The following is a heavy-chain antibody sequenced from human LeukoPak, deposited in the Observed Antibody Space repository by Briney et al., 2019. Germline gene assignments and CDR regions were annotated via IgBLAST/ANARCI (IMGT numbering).Heavy chain of an antibody. D-gene: IGHD1-1*01. J-gene: IGHJ4*02. CDR2: INSDGSST. CDR3: VKMGRNNDLGY. Sequence: PGGSLRLSCAVYGCPFSSSWMCWVRQVPGRGLVWVSRINSDGSSTSYADSVKGRFAISRDNAKNTLYLQMNSLRTEDTAVYYCVKMGRNNDLGYWGQGTLVTVSS. V-gene: IGHV3-74*01. CDR1: GCPFSSSW.